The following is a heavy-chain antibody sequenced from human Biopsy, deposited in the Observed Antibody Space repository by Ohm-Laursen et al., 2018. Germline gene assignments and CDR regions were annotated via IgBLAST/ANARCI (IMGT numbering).Heavy chain of an antibody. CDR1: GYTFTTYY. J-gene: IGHJ4*02. CDR2: INPNNDNT. Sequence: SVKVSCKTSGYTFTTYYLHWVRQAPGQGLEWMGRINPNNDNTVYAQRFQGRVTMTKDTSTSTVYMDLNSLTFEDSAVYYCARGPRGLVAITATAYYFDLWGQGSLVTVSS. CDR3: ARGPRGLVAITATAYYFDL. D-gene: IGHD3-22*01. V-gene: IGHV1-46*01.